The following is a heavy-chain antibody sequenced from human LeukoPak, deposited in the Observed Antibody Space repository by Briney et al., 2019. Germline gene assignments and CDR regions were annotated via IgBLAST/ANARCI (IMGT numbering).Heavy chain of an antibody. CDR1: GFTFDDYA. V-gene: IGHV3-9*01. Sequence: PGRSLRLSCAASGFTFDDYAMHWVRQAPGKGLEWVSGISWNSGSIGYADSVKGRFTISRDNAKNSLYLQMNSLRAEDTALYYCAKDKRSGSYAFDYWGQGTLVTVSS. D-gene: IGHD1-26*01. CDR3: AKDKRSGSYAFDY. J-gene: IGHJ4*02. CDR2: ISWNSGSI.